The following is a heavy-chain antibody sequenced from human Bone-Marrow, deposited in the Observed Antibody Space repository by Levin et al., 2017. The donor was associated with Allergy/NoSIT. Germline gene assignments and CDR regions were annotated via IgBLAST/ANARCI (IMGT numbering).Heavy chain of an antibody. Sequence: LSLTCAASGFTFSTYAMSWVRQAPGKGLEWVATFSGSGGSTFYADSAKGRFTISRDNSENTLFLQMNGLRVEDTAVYYCAKEGDSGSSTYMDVWGKGTTVTVSS. V-gene: IGHV3-23*01. CDR1: GFTFSTYA. CDR2: FSGSGGST. D-gene: IGHD3-10*01. CDR3: AKEGDSGSSTYMDV. J-gene: IGHJ6*03.